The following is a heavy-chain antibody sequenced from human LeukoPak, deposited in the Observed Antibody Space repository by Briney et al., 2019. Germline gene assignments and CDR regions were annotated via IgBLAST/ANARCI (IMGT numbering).Heavy chain of an antibody. Sequence: KSSETLSLTCTVSGGSISSYYWSWIRQPPGKGLEWIGYIYYSGSTNYNPSLKSRVTISVDTSKNQFSLKLSSVTAEDTAVYYCARLVYYDFGEDTPHRYYYYGMDVWGQGTTVTVSS. J-gene: IGHJ6*02. CDR2: IYYSGST. CDR3: ARLVYYDFGEDTPHRYYYYGMDV. D-gene: IGHD3-22*01. CDR1: GGSISSYY. V-gene: IGHV4-59*01.